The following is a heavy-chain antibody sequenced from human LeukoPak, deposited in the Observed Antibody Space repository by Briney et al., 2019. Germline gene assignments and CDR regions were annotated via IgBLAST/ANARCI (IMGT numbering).Heavy chain of an antibody. CDR1: GGSIRSYY. D-gene: IGHD3-10*01. CDR3: ARAVRGVSVAFDI. J-gene: IGHJ3*02. V-gene: IGHV4-59*01. Sequence: SETLSLTCTVSGGSIRSYYWSWIREPPGKGLEWIGYIYYSGSTNYNPSLKSRVTISVDTSKNQFSLKLSSVTAADTAVYYCARAVRGVSVAFDIWGEETMVTVSS. CDR2: IYYSGST.